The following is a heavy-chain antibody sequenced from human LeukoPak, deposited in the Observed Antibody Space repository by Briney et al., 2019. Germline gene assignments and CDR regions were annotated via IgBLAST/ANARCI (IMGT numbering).Heavy chain of an antibody. V-gene: IGHV1-69*13. CDR1: GGTFSSYA. CDR2: IIPIFGTA. J-gene: IGHJ4*02. CDR3: ARDLDSSGYFDY. D-gene: IGHD3-22*01. Sequence: GASVKVSCKASGGTFSSYAISWVRQAPGQGLEWMGGIIPIFGTANYAQKFQGRVTITADESTSTAYMELSSLRSEDTAVYYCARDLDSSGYFDYWGQGTLVTVSS.